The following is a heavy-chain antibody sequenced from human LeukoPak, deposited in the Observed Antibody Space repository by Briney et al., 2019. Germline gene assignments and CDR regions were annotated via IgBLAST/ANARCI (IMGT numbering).Heavy chain of an antibody. CDR2: ISGSGGST. CDR3: AKDKPTVLRYFDWLLPDAFDI. V-gene: IGHV3-23*01. D-gene: IGHD3-9*01. Sequence: TGGSLRLSCAASGFTFSSYGMSWVRQAPGKGLEWVSAISGSGGSTYYADSVKGRFTISRDNSKNTLYLQMNSLRAEDTAVYYCAKDKPTVLRYFDWLLPDAFDIWGQGTMVTVSS. J-gene: IGHJ3*02. CDR1: GFTFSSYG.